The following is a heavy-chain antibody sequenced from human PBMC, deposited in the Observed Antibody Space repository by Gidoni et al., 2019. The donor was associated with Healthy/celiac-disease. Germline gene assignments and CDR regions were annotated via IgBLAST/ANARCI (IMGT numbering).Heavy chain of an antibody. CDR3: TRHPPLRYFDWLPTDYYYYGMDV. J-gene: IGHJ6*02. CDR1: GFTFSGSA. CDR2: IRSKANSYAT. V-gene: IGHV3-73*02. D-gene: IGHD3-9*01. Sequence: EVQLVESGGGLVQPGGSLKLSCAASGFTFSGSALHWVRQASGKGLEWVGRIRSKANSYATAYAASVKGRFTISRDDSKNTAYLQMNSLKTEDTAVYYCTRHPPLRYFDWLPTDYYYYGMDVWGQGTTVTVSS.